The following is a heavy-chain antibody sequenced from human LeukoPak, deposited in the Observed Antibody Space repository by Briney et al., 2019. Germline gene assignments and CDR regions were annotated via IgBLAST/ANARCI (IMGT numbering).Heavy chain of an antibody. CDR3: TAGSGSYRIDY. CDR1: GFTFSSYG. J-gene: IGHJ4*02. V-gene: IGHV3-33*01. Sequence: GGSLRLSCAASGFTFSSYGMHWVRQAPGKGLEWLAVMWYDGGNKYYADSVKGRFTISRDNSKNTLYLQMNSLRAEDTAVYCCTAGSGSYRIDYWGQGTLVIVSS. CDR2: MWYDGGNK. D-gene: IGHD3-10*01.